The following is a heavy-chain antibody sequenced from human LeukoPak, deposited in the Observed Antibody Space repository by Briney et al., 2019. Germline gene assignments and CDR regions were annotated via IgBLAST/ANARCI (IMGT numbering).Heavy chain of an antibody. Sequence: GASLRLSSAVSEFTFSSLWMHWVRQAPGQGLVWVSRINTDGTTTNYADSVKGRFTISRDNAKNTLYLQMNSLRADDTAVYYCATAGNYRFDYWGQGTLVTVSS. CDR3: ATAGNYRFDY. CDR1: EFTFSSLW. D-gene: IGHD5-24*01. V-gene: IGHV3-74*01. J-gene: IGHJ4*02. CDR2: INTDGTTT.